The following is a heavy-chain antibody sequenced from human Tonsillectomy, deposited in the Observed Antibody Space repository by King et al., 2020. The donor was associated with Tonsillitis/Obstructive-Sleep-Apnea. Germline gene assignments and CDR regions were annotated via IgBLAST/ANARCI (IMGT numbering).Heavy chain of an antibody. D-gene: IGHD6-6*01. J-gene: IGHJ4*02. CDR3: AREGYSSSSPIDY. CDR1: GFTFSSYW. Sequence: VQLVESGGGLVQPGGSLRLSCAASGFTFSSYWMHWVRQAPGKGLVWVSRINSDGSSTSYADSVRGRFTISRDKAKNTLYLKMNGLRAEDTAVYYCAREGYSSSSPIDYWGQGTLVTVSS. V-gene: IGHV3-74*01. CDR2: INSDGSST.